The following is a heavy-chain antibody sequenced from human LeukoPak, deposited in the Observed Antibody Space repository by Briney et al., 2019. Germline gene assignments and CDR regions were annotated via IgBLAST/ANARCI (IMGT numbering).Heavy chain of an antibody. CDR3: AGRTGYHLGY. J-gene: IGHJ4*02. D-gene: IGHD3/OR15-3a*01. V-gene: IGHV4-59*03. Sequence: PSETLSLPCTVSGASISNDYWSWIRQPPGKGLEWIGYIYSSGSTNYNPSLESRASMSVDMSKNQFSLKLSSVTAADTAVYYCAGRTGYHLGYWGQGTLVTVSS. CDR2: IYSSGST. CDR1: GASISNDY.